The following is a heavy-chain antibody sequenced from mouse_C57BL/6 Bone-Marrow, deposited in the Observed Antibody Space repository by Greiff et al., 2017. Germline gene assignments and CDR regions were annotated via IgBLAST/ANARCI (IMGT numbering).Heavy chain of an antibody. CDR1: GYTFTSYW. J-gene: IGHJ4*01. CDR2: IHPNSGST. D-gene: IGHD1-1*01. CDR3: ARGITTVVRYAMDY. Sequence: VKLQQPGAELVKPGASVTLSCKASGYTFTSYWMHWVKQRPGQGLEWIGMIHPNSGSTNYNEKFKSKATLTVDKSSSTAYMQLSSLTSEDSAVYYCARGITTVVRYAMDYGGQGTSVTVSS. V-gene: IGHV1-64*01.